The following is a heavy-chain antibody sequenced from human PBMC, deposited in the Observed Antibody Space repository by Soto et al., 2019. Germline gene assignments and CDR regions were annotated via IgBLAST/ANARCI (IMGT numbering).Heavy chain of an antibody. J-gene: IGHJ4*02. CDR3: ARLTYSSSWYGNNGLGPFDY. Sequence: QVQLVQSGAEVKKPGASVKVSCKASGYTFTSYYMHWVRQAPGQGLEWMGIINPSGGSKSYAQKFQGRVTMTRDTSTSTVYMELSSLRSEDTAVYYCARLTYSSSWYGNNGLGPFDYWGQGTLVTVSS. CDR1: GYTFTSYY. CDR2: INPSGGSK. V-gene: IGHV1-46*01. D-gene: IGHD6-13*01.